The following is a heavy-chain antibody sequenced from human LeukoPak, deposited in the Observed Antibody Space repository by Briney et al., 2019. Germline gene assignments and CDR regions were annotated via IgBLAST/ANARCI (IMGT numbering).Heavy chain of an antibody. V-gene: IGHV1-8*01. Sequence: VASVKVSCKASGYTFTSYDINWVRQATGQGLEWMGWMNPNSGNTGYALKFQGRVTMTRNTSISTAYMELSSLRSEDTAVYYCAISSWIGLGAFDIWGQGTMVTVSS. CDR2: MNPNSGNT. D-gene: IGHD3-3*01. CDR3: AISSWIGLGAFDI. CDR1: GYTFTSYD. J-gene: IGHJ3*02.